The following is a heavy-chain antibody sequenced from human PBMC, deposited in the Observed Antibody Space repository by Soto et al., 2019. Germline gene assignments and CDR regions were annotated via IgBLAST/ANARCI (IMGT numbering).Heavy chain of an antibody. D-gene: IGHD2-15*01. CDR3: AKGWGPFCSGGSCTDY. CDR2: ISFDGSDK. J-gene: IGHJ4*02. CDR1: GFTFSTYG. Sequence: GGSLRLSCAASGFTFSTYGMHWVRQAPGKGLEWVAVISFDGSDKYYANSVKGRFTVSRDNSKNTLYLRLNSLRVEDTAVYYCAKGWGPFCSGGSCTDYWGQGTLVTVSS. V-gene: IGHV3-30*18.